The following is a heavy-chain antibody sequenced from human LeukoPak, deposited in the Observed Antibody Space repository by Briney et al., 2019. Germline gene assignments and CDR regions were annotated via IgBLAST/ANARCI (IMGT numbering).Heavy chain of an antibody. J-gene: IGHJ6*02. D-gene: IGHD6-13*01. Sequence: TGGSLRLSCAASGCTFSSYWMSWVRQAPGKGLEWVANIKQDGSEKYYVDSVKGRFTISRDNAKNSPYLQMNSLRAEDTAVYYCARNVMYSSSWYNHYYYYGMDVWGQGTTVTVSS. V-gene: IGHV3-7*01. CDR2: IKQDGSEK. CDR1: GCTFSSYW. CDR3: ARNVMYSSSWYNHYYYYGMDV.